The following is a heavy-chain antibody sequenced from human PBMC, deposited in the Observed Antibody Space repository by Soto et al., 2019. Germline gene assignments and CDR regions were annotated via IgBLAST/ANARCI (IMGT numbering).Heavy chain of an antibody. D-gene: IGHD3-16*01. J-gene: IGHJ4*02. CDR2: IIPIFGTA. V-gene: IGHV1-69*13. CDR1: GGTFSSYA. CDR3: ARGMITFGGVTRSPFDY. Sequence: ASVKVSCKASGGTFSSYAISWVRQAPGQGLEWMGGIIPIFGTANYAQKFQGRVTITADESTSTAYMELSSLRSEDTAVYYCARGMITFGGVTRSPFDYWGQGTLVTVSS.